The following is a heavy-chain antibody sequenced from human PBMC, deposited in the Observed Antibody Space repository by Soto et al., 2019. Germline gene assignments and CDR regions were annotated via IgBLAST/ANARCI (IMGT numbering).Heavy chain of an antibody. CDR3: ARDRAYYYGSGSYYMGYYYYYGMDV. Sequence: GGPVKVSCKASGYTFTGYYMHWVRQAPGQGLEWMGWINPNSGGTNYAQKFQGRVTMTRDTSISTAYMELSRLRSDDTAVYYCARDRAYYYGSGSYYMGYYYYYGMDVWGQGTTVTVSS. CDR1: GYTFTGYY. J-gene: IGHJ6*02. D-gene: IGHD3-10*01. CDR2: INPNSGGT. V-gene: IGHV1-2*02.